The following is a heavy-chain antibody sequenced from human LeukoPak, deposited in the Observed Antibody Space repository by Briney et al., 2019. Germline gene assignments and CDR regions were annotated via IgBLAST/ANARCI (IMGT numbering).Heavy chain of an antibody. J-gene: IGHJ3*02. CDR1: GYTLTELS. CDR3: ATSSLGAGYAFDI. Sequence: GASVKVSCKVSGYTLTELSMHWVRQAPGKGLEWMGGFDPEYGETIYAQKFQGRVTMTEDTSTDTAYMELSSLRSEDTAVYYCATSSLGAGYAFDIWGQGTMVTVSS. D-gene: IGHD3-16*01. V-gene: IGHV1-24*01. CDR2: FDPEYGET.